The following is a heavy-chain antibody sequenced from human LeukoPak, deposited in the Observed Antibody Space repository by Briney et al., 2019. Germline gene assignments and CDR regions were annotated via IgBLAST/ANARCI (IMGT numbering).Heavy chain of an antibody. V-gene: IGHV1-24*01. D-gene: IGHD3-10*01. CDR1: GYTLTELS. CDR2: FDPEDGET. J-gene: IGHJ4*02. CDR3: ASRYYYGSGSYSY. Sequence: ASVKVSCKVSGYTLTELSMHWVRQAPGKGPEWMGGFDPEDGETIYAQKFQGRVTMTEDTSTDTAYMELCSLRSEDTAVYYCASRYYYGSGSYSYWGQGTLVTVSS.